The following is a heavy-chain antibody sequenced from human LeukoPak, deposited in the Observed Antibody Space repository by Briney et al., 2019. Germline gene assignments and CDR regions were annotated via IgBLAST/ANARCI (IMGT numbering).Heavy chain of an antibody. Sequence: PGGSLRLSCAASGFTFDDYAMHWVRQAPGKGLEWVSGISWKSGSIGYADSVKGRFTVSRDNAKNSLYLQMNSLRAEDTAVYYCARWRWQQSEFDHWGQGTLVTVSS. CDR3: ARWRWQQSEFDH. D-gene: IGHD5-24*01. CDR1: GFTFDDYA. V-gene: IGHV3-9*01. J-gene: IGHJ4*02. CDR2: ISWKSGSI.